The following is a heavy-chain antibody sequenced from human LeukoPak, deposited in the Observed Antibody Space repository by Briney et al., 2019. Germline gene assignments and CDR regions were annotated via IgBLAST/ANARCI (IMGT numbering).Heavy chain of an antibody. J-gene: IGHJ6*02. CDR1: GFTFSSYS. CDR3: ARDRGQLASMDV. V-gene: IGHV3-21*01. CDR2: ISSSSSYI. D-gene: IGHD6-19*01. Sequence: GGSLRLSCAASGFTFSSYSMNWVRQAPGKGLEWVSSISSSSSYIYYADSVKGRFTISRDNAKNSLFLQMNSLRDEDTAVYYCARDRGQLASMDVWGQGTTVTVSS.